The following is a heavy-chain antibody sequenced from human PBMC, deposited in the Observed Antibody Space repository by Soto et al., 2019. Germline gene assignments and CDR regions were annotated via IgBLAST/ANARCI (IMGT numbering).Heavy chain of an antibody. V-gene: IGHV3-49*03. CDR3: TRPSAAAGTVTDSDY. J-gene: IGHJ4*02. CDR1: GFTFGDYA. CDR2: IRSKAYGGTT. Sequence: GGSLRLSCTASGFTFGDYAMSWFRQAPGKGLEWVGFIRSKAYGGTTEYAASVKGRFTISRDDSKSIAYLQMNSLKTEDTAVYYCTRPSAAAGTVTDSDYWGQGTLVTVSS. D-gene: IGHD6-13*01.